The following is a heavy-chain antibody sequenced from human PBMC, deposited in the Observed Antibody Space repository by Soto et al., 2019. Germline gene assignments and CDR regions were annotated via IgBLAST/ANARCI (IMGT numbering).Heavy chain of an antibody. D-gene: IGHD3-10*01. V-gene: IGHV1-18*01. CDR1: GDTLTSYG. J-gene: IGHJ4*02. CDR3: AAGTFLGPWQY. CDR2: VSPYSGNT. Sequence: QLQLVQSGVEVKKPGSSLKVSCQASGDTLTSYGISWVRQAPGQGLEWMGWVSPYSGNTNYSPKVQGRVTLTTDTTTSTASMELRSLTSDDTAVYYCAAGTFLGPWQYWGQGTLVTVSS.